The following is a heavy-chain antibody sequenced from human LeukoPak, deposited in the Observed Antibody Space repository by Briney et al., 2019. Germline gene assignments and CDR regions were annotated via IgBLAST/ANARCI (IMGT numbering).Heavy chain of an antibody. D-gene: IGHD3-3*01. V-gene: IGHV4-34*01. Sequence: PSETLSLTCAVYGGSFSGYYWSWIRQPPGKGLEWIGEINHSGSTNYNPSLKSRVTISVDTSKNQFSLKLSSVTAADTAVYYCARVFSITIFGVVIRDDFDYWGQGTLVTVSS. CDR3: ARVFSITIFGVVIRDDFDY. J-gene: IGHJ4*02. CDR2: INHSGST. CDR1: GGSFSGYY.